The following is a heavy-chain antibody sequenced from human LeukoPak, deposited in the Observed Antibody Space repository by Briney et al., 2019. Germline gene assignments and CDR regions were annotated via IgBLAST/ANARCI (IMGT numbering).Heavy chain of an antibody. J-gene: IGHJ4*02. CDR2: ISASGGIT. CDR1: GFTFSSSP. V-gene: IGHV3-23*01. D-gene: IGHD2-2*01. Sequence: GGSLRLSCAASGFTFSSSPMTWVRQAPGKGLEWVSAISASGGITYYADSVEGRFTISRDNSKNTLYLQLNSLRDEDTALYYCAKVASLGVGDYWGQGTLVTVSS. CDR3: AKVASLGVGDY.